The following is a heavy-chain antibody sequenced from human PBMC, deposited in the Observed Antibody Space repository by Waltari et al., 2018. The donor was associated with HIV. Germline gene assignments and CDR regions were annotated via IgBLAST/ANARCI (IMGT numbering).Heavy chain of an antibody. V-gene: IGHV3-74*01. CDR2: ISSDGSTT. D-gene: IGHD4-17*01. Sequence: EVQLVESGGGLVQPGGSLRLSCAAPGFTVRSYWMHWVRQAPGKGLLWVSCISSDGSTTNYADSVKGRLTISRDNAKNTLYLQMNSLRADDTAVYYCARENTMTYYDALDIWGQGTMVTVSS. CDR3: ARENTMTYYDALDI. J-gene: IGHJ3*02. CDR1: GFTVRSYW.